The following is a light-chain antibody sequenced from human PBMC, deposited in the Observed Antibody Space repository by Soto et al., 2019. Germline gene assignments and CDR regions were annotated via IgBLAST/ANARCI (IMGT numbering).Light chain of an antibody. CDR2: EGT. V-gene: IGLV2-8*01. Sequence: QSALTQPPSASGSPGQSVNISCTGTSSDVGAYNYVSWYQPHAGKAPKLVIYEGTKRTSGVPDRFSGSKSANTASLTVSGLQAVDEADYYCSSFASSNTCVFGGGTKLTVL. CDR1: SSDVGAYNY. J-gene: IGLJ3*02. CDR3: SSFASSNTCV.